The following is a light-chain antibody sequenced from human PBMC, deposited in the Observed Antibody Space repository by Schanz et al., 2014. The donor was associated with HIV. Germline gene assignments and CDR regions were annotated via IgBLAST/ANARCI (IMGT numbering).Light chain of an antibody. Sequence: DIQLTQSPSTLSASIGDRVTITCRASQTIDNWLAWYQQKPGKAPKVLIYQASIIATGIPSTFSGGGSGTDFTLTISRLEPDDFAIYFCQQYDSASWTFGQGTKLDIQ. J-gene: IGKJ2*02. CDR1: QTIDNW. V-gene: IGKV1-5*03. CDR2: QAS. CDR3: QQYDSASWT.